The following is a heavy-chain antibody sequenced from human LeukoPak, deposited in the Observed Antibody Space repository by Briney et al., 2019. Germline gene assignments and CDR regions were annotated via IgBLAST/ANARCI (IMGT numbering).Heavy chain of an antibody. CDR1: GFTVSTNY. V-gene: IGHV3-48*01. CDR3: ARGQQWLVDY. D-gene: IGHD6-19*01. Sequence: PGGSLRLSCAASGFTVSTNYMSWVRQAPGKGLEWISYISSSSSTIYYADSVKGRFTISRDNAKNSLYLQMNSLRAEDTAVYYCARGQQWLVDYWGQGTLVTVSS. J-gene: IGHJ4*02. CDR2: ISSSSSTI.